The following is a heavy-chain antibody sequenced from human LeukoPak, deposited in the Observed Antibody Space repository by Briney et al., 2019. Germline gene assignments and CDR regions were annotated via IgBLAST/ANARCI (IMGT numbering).Heavy chain of an antibody. J-gene: IGHJ4*02. Sequence: GGPLTLSCAASGFTFGSYEMNWVRQAPGKGLEWGSYISSSGSTIYYADSVTGRFTISRDNAKNSLYLQMNSLRAEDTAVYYCAKDDVFGELLHFDYWGQGTLVTVSS. D-gene: IGHD3-10*02. V-gene: IGHV3-48*03. CDR2: ISSSGSTI. CDR1: GFTFGSYE. CDR3: AKDDVFGELLHFDY.